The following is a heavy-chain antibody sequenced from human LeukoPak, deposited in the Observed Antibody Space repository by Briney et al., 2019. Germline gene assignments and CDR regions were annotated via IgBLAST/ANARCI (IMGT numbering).Heavy chain of an antibody. D-gene: IGHD6-19*01. CDR1: SYSINSNYY. J-gene: IGHJ4*02. CDR2: IYHTGST. Sequence: SETLSLICSVSSYSINSNYYWGWIRQSPGKGLEWIGSIYHTGSTYYNPSLKSRVTISLDASNKQFSLRLSSVTAADTAVYYCARGSHPVTGTLGGYFDPWGQGSLVTVSS. V-gene: IGHV4-38-2*02. CDR3: ARGSHPVTGTLGGYFDP.